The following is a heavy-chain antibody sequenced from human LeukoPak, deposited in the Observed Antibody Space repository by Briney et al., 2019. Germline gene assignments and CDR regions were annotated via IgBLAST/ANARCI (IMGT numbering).Heavy chain of an antibody. CDR2: ISSSGSTI. D-gene: IGHD5-24*01. CDR1: GFTFSDYY. CDR3: ARALGWLPENY. V-gene: IGHV3-11*04. J-gene: IGHJ4*02. Sequence: GGSLRLSCAASGFTFSDYYMSWIRQAPGKGLEWVSYISSSGSTIYYADSGKGRFTISRDNAKNSLYLQMNSLGAEDTAVYYCARALGWLPENYWGQGTLVTVSS.